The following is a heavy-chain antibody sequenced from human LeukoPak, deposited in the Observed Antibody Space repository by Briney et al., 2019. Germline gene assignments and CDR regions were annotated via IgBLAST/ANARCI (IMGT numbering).Heavy chain of an antibody. CDR2: ISGSGGST. Sequence: GGSLRLSCAASGFTFSSYAMSWGPHGPGEGLEWVSAISGSGGSTYYADAVKGRFTITRDNSKNTLYLQMNSLRAEDTAVYYCAKDWDVAASPFDYWGQGTLVTVSS. V-gene: IGHV3-23*01. CDR1: GFTFSSYA. D-gene: IGHD2-15*01. J-gene: IGHJ4*02. CDR3: AKDWDVAASPFDY.